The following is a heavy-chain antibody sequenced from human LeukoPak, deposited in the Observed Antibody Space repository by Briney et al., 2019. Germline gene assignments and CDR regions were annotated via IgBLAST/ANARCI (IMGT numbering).Heavy chain of an antibody. V-gene: IGHV3-23*01. CDR3: AKVMKGSERLTMVRGVIIKTAGLYYMDV. CDR1: GFTLSSYA. D-gene: IGHD3-10*01. Sequence: GGSLRLSCAASGFTLSSYAMSWVRQAPGKGLEWVSSISASGGSTNYADSVKGRFTISRDNSKNTVYLQMNSLRAEETAVYYCAKVMKGSERLTMVRGVIIKTAGLYYMDVWGKGTTVTVSS. CDR2: ISASGGST. J-gene: IGHJ6*03.